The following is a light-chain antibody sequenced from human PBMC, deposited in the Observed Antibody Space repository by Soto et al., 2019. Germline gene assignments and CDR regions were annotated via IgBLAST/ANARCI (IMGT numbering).Light chain of an antibody. CDR1: HRVSSY. V-gene: IGKV3-15*01. Sequence: EIVMTQSPATLSVSPGERATLSCRASHRVSSYLAWYQQKPGQAPRLLIYATSTRATGIPARFSGSGSGTEFTLTITSLQSEDFAVYSCQQYNNCPLSFGGGTKVEIK. J-gene: IGKJ4*01. CDR3: QQYNNCPLS. CDR2: ATS.